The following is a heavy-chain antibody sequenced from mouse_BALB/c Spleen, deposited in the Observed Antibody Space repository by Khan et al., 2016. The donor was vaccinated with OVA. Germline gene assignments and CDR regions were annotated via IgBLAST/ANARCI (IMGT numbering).Heavy chain of an antibody. V-gene: IGHV3-2*02. Sequence: EVQLQESGPCLVKPSQSLSLTFTVTGYSIPSGYGWNWIRQFPGNNLEWMGYISYSGSTNYNPSLKSRISITRDTSKNQFFLQLNSVTTEDTATYYCARTARIKYWGQGTTLTVSS. CDR3: ARTARIKY. J-gene: IGHJ2*01. D-gene: IGHD1-2*01. CDR1: GYSIPSGYG. CDR2: ISYSGST.